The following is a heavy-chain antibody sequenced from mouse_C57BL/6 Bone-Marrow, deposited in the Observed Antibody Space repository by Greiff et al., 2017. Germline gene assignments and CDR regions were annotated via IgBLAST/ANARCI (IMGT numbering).Heavy chain of an antibody. CDR1: GFTFSSYA. Sequence: EVQLVQSGGGLVKPGGSLKLSCAASGFTFSSYAMSWVRQTPEQRLEWVATISDGGSYTYYPDNVKGRFTISRDNAKNNLYLQMSHLNSEDTAMYCCARKKGYSYYAYWGQGTTLTVSA. D-gene: IGHD2-12*01. CDR2: ISDGGSYT. J-gene: IGHJ2*01. CDR3: ARKKGYSYYAY. V-gene: IGHV5-4*01.